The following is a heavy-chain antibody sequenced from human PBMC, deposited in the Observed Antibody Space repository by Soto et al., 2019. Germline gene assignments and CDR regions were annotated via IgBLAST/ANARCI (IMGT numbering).Heavy chain of an antibody. D-gene: IGHD2-21*01. CDR3: ARDSGDTTDYYYYYGMDV. V-gene: IGHV4-31*03. Sequence: SETLSLTCSVSGGSISSGGYYWSWIRQHPGKGLEWIGYIYYSGSTYYNPSLKSRVTISVDTSKNQFSLKLSSVTAADTAVYYCARDSGDTTDYYYYYGMDVWGQGTTVTVSS. J-gene: IGHJ6*02. CDR1: GGSISSGGYY. CDR2: IYYSGST.